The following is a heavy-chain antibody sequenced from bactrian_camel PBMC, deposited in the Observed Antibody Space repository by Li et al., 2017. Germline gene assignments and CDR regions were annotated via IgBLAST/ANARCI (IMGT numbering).Heavy chain of an antibody. Sequence: VQLVESGGGLVQPGGSLRLSCVASGFDFSSNWMSWVRLAAGKGLERVSVIHSDGSRTAYADSVKGRFTISRDSAKNTVYLQMNSLNTEDTALYYCAADLGWSTFNYWGQGTQVTVS. CDR2: IHSDGSRT. D-gene: IGHD5*01. V-gene: IGHV3S6*01. CDR3: AADLGWSTFNY. CDR1: GFDFSSNW. J-gene: IGHJ4*01.